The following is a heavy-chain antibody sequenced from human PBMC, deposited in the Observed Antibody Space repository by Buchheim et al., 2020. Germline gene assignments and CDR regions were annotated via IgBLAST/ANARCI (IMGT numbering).Heavy chain of an antibody. D-gene: IGHD3-16*01. CDR2: IYDNSGRT. J-gene: IGHJ4*02. CDR3: ASYYVGEGGRGY. CDR1: GASISSGAHR. Sequence: QVLLQESGPGVAKPSQTVSLTCTVSGASISSGAHRWAWIRQHPGKGLEWIGCIYDNSGRTYYNPSLQSRAYISVDTSKNQFSLKLTSATAADTALYFCASYYVGEGGRGYRGQGT. V-gene: IGHV4-31*03.